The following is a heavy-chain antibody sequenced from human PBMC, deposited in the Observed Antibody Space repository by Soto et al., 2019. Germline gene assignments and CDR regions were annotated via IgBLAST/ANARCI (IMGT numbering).Heavy chain of an antibody. J-gene: IGHJ3*02. CDR3: AKDSVDRNGSYDPFDI. Sequence: PGGSLGLACAASGVTFSSYGMPVVRQAPGKGLEWVAVIWYDGSNKYYADSVKGRFTISRDNSKNTLYLQMDSLRAEDTAVYYCAKDSVDRNGSYDPFDIWAQGTMVNVSS. CDR1: GVTFSSYG. CDR2: IWYDGSNK. V-gene: IGHV3-33*06. D-gene: IGHD1-26*01.